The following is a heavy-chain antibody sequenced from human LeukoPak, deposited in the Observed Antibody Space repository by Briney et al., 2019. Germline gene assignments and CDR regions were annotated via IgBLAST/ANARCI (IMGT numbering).Heavy chain of an antibody. V-gene: IGHV1-2*02. J-gene: IGHJ4*02. CDR2: INPNSGGT. CDR1: GYTFTGHY. CDR3: ARVEYHYDSSGYYDY. Sequence: ASVKVSCKASGYTFTGHYMNWVRQAPGQGLEWMGWINPNSGGTNYAQKFQGRVTMTRDTSISTAYMELSSLRSDDTAVYYCARVEYHYDSSGYYDYWGQGTLVTASS. D-gene: IGHD3-22*01.